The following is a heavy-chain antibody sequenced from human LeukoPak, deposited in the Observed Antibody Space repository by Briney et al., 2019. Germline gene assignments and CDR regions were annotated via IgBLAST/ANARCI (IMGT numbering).Heavy chain of an antibody. CDR1: GFTFSSYA. V-gene: IGHV3-23*01. J-gene: IGHJ4*02. D-gene: IGHD2-2*01. CDR3: AKETAPESGGAVDY. Sequence: GGSLRLSCAASGFTFSSYAMSWVRQAPGKGLEWVSAISGSGGSTYYADSVKGRFTISRDNSKNTVYLQINSLRAEETAVYYCAKETAPESGGAVDYWGQGTLVTVSS. CDR2: ISGSGGST.